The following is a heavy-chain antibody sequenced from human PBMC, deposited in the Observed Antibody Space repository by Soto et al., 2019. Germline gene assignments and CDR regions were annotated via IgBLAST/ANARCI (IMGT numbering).Heavy chain of an antibody. J-gene: IGHJ4*02. V-gene: IGHV3-33*01. CDR2: IWYDGTDK. D-gene: IGHD6-19*01. CDR3: ARGAPYSSGWWFDY. CDR1: GFSFSTYA. Sequence: QVELVESGGAVVQPGRSLRLSCEALGFSFSTYAMHWVRRAPGKALELVSVIWYDGTDKYYADSVKGRFTISRDNFSNTLYLPMSSLRVEDTAVYYCARGAPYSSGWWFDYWGQGTRVTVSS.